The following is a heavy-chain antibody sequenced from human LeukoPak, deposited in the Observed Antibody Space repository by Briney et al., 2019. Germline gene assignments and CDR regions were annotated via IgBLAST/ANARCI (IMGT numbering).Heavy chain of an antibody. V-gene: IGHV4-4*02. J-gene: IGHJ4*02. CDR1: GVSISNSNW. D-gene: IGHD3-10*01. Sequence: PSETLSLTCAVSGVSISNSNWWSWVRQPPGKGLEWIGEIYHSGSINYKPSLKSRVSMLVDKSKNQFSLKLNSVTAADTAVYYCAASVPKGPQMALVRGAPPDYWGQGTLVTVSS. CDR3: AASVPKGPQMALVRGAPPDY. CDR2: IYHSGSI.